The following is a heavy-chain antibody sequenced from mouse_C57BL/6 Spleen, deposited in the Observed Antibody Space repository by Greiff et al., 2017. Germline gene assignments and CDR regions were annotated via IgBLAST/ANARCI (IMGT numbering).Heavy chain of an antibody. V-gene: IGHV5-16*01. Sequence: EVQRVESEGGLVQPGSSMKLSCTASGFTFSDYYMAWVRQVPEKGLEWVANINYDGSSTYYLDSLKSRFIISRDNAKNILYLQMSSLKSEDTATYYCARDEGGNYEDWYFDVWGTGTTVTVSS. J-gene: IGHJ1*03. D-gene: IGHD2-1*01. CDR2: INYDGSST. CDR1: GFTFSDYY. CDR3: ARDEGGNYEDWYFDV.